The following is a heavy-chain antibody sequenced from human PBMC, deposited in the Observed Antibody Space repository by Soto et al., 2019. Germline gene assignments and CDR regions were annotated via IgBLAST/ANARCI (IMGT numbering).Heavy chain of an antibody. J-gene: IGHJ4*02. CDR3: VSARDYGANTPYFES. D-gene: IGHD4-17*01. CDR1: GLTFSRYS. Sequence: EVQLKESGGGLVQPGGSLRLSCAASGLTFSRYSMNWVRQAPGKGLEWVSFISSSGRTIYYAASVKGRFTISRDNATHALNLQMTNLRHEDTAVYYCVSARDYGANTPYFESWGPGTLVTVST. CDR2: ISSSGRTI. V-gene: IGHV3-48*02.